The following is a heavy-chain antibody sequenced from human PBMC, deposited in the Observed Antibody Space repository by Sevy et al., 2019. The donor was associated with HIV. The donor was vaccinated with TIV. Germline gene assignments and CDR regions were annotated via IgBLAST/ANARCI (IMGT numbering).Heavy chain of an antibody. CDR2: IRYDGSNE. J-gene: IGHJ3*02. CDR1: GFTFSNHG. Sequence: GGSLRLSCAASGFTFSNHGMHWVRQAPGKGLEWVAFIRYDGSNEYYGDSVKGRFTISRDNSKDTLYLQMNSLRPEDTAVYVCAKDRKVLLVVYAIPFDVFDIWGHGTMVTVSS. D-gene: IGHD2-8*02. CDR3: AKDRKVLLVVYAIPFDVFDI. V-gene: IGHV3-30*02.